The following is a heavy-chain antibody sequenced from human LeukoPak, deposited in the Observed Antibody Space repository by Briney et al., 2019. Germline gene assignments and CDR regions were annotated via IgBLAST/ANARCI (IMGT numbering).Heavy chain of an antibody. Sequence: GGSLRLSCAASGFTFSSYGMHWVRQAPGKGLEWVAVISYDGSNKYYADSVKGRFTISRDNSKNTLYLQMNSLRAEDTAVYYCTRGDFYVGAQDSWGQGTPVTVSS. D-gene: IGHD1-26*01. V-gene: IGHV3-30*03. J-gene: IGHJ4*02. CDR1: GFTFSSYG. CDR3: TRGDFYVGAQDS. CDR2: ISYDGSNK.